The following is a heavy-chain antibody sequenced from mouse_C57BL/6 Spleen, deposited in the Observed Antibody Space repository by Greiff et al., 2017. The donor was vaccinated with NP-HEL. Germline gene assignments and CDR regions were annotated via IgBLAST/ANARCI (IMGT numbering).Heavy chain of an antibody. V-gene: IGHV1-64*01. CDR1: GYTFTSYW. J-gene: IGHJ4*01. Sequence: QLQQPGAELVKPGASVKLSCKASGYTFTSYWMHWVKQRPGQGLEWIGMIHPNSGSTNYNEKFKSKATLTVDKSSSTAYMQLSSLTSEDSAVYYCARGNYYGTFYYAMDYWGQGTSVTVSS. CDR2: IHPNSGST. D-gene: IGHD1-1*01. CDR3: ARGNYYGTFYYAMDY.